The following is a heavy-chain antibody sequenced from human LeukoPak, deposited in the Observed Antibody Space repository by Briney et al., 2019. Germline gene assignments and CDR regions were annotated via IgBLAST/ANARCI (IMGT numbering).Heavy chain of an antibody. CDR2: IYTSGST. V-gene: IGHV4-4*07. CDR1: GGSISSYY. Sequence: SETLSLTCTVSGGSISSYYWSWIRQPAGKGLEWIGRIYTSGSTNYNPSLKSRVTMSVDTSKHQFSLKLSSVTAADTAVYYCASSGSYALMDYWGQGTLVTVSS. J-gene: IGHJ4*02. CDR3: ASSGSYALMDY. D-gene: IGHD1-26*01.